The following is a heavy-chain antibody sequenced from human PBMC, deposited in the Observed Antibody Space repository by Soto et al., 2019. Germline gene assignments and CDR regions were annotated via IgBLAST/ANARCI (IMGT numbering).Heavy chain of an antibody. CDR1: GFTFSSYA. CDR2: ISGSGGST. V-gene: IGHV3-23*01. Sequence: GGSLRLSCAASGFTFSSYAMSWVRQAPGKGLEWVSAISGSGGSTYYADSVKGRFTISRDNSKNTLYLQMNSLRAEDTAVYYCAKVWLRFYYFYYGMDVWGQGTTVTVSS. D-gene: IGHD5-12*01. CDR3: AKVWLRFYYFYYGMDV. J-gene: IGHJ6*02.